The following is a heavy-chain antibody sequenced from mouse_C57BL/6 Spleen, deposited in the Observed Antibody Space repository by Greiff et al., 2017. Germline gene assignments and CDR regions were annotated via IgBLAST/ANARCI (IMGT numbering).Heavy chain of an antibody. CDR2: IHPNSGST. D-gene: IGHD4-1*01. CDR1: GYTFTSYW. V-gene: IGHV1-64*01. CDR3: ARERGPGTY. J-gene: IGHJ2*01. Sequence: QVQLQQSGAELVKPGASVKLSCKASGYTFTSYWMHWVKQRPGQGLEWIGMIHPNSGSTNYNEKFKSKATLTVDKSSSTAYMQHSSLTSEDAAVYYCARERGPGTYWGQGTTLTVSA.